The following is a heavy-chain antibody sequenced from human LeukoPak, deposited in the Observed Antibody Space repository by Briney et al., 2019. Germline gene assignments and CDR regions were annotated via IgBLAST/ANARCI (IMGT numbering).Heavy chain of an antibody. D-gene: IGHD3-22*01. CDR1: GGSISSGSYY. CDR2: IYTSGST. J-gene: IGHJ4*02. Sequence: PSETLSLTCTVSGGSISSGSYYWSWIRQPAGKGLEWIGRIYTSGSTNYNPSLKSRVTISVDTSKNQFSLKLSSVTAAYTAVYYCARDYYDSSGSFDYWGQGTLVTVSS. V-gene: IGHV4-61*02. CDR3: ARDYYDSSGSFDY.